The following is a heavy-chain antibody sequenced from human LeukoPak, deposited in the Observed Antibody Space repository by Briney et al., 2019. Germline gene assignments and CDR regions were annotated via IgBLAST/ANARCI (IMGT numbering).Heavy chain of an antibody. CDR2: ISGSGGST. D-gene: IGHD5-12*01. CDR3: AKSGVGLRGGFDY. Sequence: GGPLRLSCAASGFTFSSYAMSWVRQAPGKGLEWVSAISGSGGSTYYADSVKGRFTISRDNSKNTLYLQMNSLRAEDTAVYYCAKSGVGLRGGFDYWGQGTLVTVSS. J-gene: IGHJ4*02. CDR1: GFTFSSYA. V-gene: IGHV3-23*01.